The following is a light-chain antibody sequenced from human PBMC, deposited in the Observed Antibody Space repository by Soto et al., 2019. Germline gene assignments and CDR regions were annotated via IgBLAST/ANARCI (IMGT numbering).Light chain of an antibody. CDR1: SSNIGAGYD. Sequence: QSVLTQPPSVSGAPGRGVTISCTGASSNIGAGYDVNWYQQLPGTAPKLLIYGNSNRPSGVPDRFSGSKSGTSASLAITGLQAEDEADYYCQSYDSSLSGPVVFGGGTKLTVL. J-gene: IGLJ2*01. CDR2: GNS. CDR3: QSYDSSLSGPVV. V-gene: IGLV1-40*01.